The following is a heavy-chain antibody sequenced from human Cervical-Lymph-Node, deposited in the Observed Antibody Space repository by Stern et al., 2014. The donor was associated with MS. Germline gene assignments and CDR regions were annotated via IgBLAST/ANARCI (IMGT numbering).Heavy chain of an antibody. CDR3: ARDHFTTSLDV. CDR1: GGSISSDNYY. J-gene: IGHJ6*02. D-gene: IGHD2-2*01. CDR2: IYYSGTT. Sequence: QLQLQESGPGLVKPSPTLSLTCTVSGGSISSDNYYWTWIRQHPGKGLEWIGHIYYSGTTYYNPSLKSRVSITVDTSKNLFSLRLSSVTAADTAVYYCARDHFTTSLDVWGHGTTVTVS. V-gene: IGHV4-31*03.